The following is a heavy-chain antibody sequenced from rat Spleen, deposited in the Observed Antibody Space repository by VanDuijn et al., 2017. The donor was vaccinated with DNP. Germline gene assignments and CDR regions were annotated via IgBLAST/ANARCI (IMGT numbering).Heavy chain of an antibody. Sequence: EVELVESGGGLVQPGRSLKLSCAASGFSFSDYYMAWVRQAPTKGLDWVAYISYDGGSTYNGDSVKGRFTISRDNAKSTLYLQVNSLRSEDTATYYCARWNNSGYYFDYWGQGVMVTVSS. J-gene: IGHJ2*01. D-gene: IGHD4-3*01. CDR3: ARWNNSGYYFDY. CDR1: GFSFSDYY. V-gene: IGHV5-22*01. CDR2: ISYDGGST.